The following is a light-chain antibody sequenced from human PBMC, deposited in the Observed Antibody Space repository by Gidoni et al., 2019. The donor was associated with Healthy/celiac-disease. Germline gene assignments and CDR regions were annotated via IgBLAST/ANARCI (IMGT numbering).Light chain of an antibody. V-gene: IGKV3-11*01. CDR2: DAS. CDR3: QQRSNWPPPLT. Sequence: EIALTQSPATLSLSPGERATLSCRASQSVSSYLAWYQQKPGQAPRLLIYDASNRATGSPARFSGSGSGTDFTLTISSLEPEDFAVYYCQQRSNWPPPLTFGGGTKVEIK. CDR1: QSVSSY. J-gene: IGKJ4*01.